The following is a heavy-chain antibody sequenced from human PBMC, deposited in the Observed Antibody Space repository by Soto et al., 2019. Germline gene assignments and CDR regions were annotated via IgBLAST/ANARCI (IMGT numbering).Heavy chain of an antibody. Sequence: SETLSLTCAVYGGSFSGYYWSWIRQPPGKGLEWIGEINHSGSTNYNPSLKSRVTISVDTSKNQFSLKLSSVTAADTAVYYCARQSSWYRANFDYWGQGTLVTVSS. CDR3: ARQSSWYRANFDY. D-gene: IGHD6-13*01. J-gene: IGHJ4*02. CDR1: GGSFSGYY. CDR2: INHSGST. V-gene: IGHV4-34*01.